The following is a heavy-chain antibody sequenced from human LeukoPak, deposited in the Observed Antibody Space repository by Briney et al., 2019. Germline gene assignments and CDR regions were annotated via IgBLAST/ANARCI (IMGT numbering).Heavy chain of an antibody. CDR3: ARDTDYDFWSGSSYYMDV. CDR2: IKQDGSEK. Sequence: GGSLRLSCAASGFIVSTNYMSWVRQAPGKGLEWVANIKQDGSEKYYVDSVKGRFTISRDNAKNSLYLQMNSLRAEDTAVYYCARDTDYDFWSGSSYYMDVWGKGTTVTVSS. V-gene: IGHV3-7*01. CDR1: GFIVSTNY. D-gene: IGHD3-3*01. J-gene: IGHJ6*03.